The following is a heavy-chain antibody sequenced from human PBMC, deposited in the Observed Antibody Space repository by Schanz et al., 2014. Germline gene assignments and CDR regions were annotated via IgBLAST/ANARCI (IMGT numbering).Heavy chain of an antibody. CDR2: IWYDGSTT. CDR3: AKDRYCSSSSCSDYFHY. Sequence: QVQLVESGGGVVQPGRSLKLSCAASGFPFSSHGMHWVRQAPAKGLEWVAVIWYDGSTTYYADSVKGRFTISRDNSRKTLYLQMNSLRAEDTAVYYCAKDRYCSSSSCSDYFHYWGRGTLVTVSS. J-gene: IGHJ4*02. D-gene: IGHD2-2*01. V-gene: IGHV3-33*06. CDR1: GFPFSSHG.